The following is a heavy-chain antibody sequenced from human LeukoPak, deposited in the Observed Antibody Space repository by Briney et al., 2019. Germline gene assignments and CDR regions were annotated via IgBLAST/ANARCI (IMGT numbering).Heavy chain of an antibody. CDR2: IIPIFGTA. Sequence: SVKVSCKASGGTFSNYAISWVRQAPGQGLEWMGGIIPIFGTANYAQKFQGRVTITTDESTSTAYMELSSLRSEDTAVYYCARGTELDSSGYYYPPAVDIWGQGTMVTVSS. CDR3: ARGTELDSSGYYYPPAVDI. CDR1: GGTFSNYA. V-gene: IGHV1-69*05. D-gene: IGHD3-22*01. J-gene: IGHJ3*02.